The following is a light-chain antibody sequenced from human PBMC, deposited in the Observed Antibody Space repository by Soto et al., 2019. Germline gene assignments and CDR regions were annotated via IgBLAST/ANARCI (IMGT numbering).Light chain of an antibody. V-gene: IGKV1-27*01. CDR3: QKYNSAPFT. CDR2: AAS. CDR1: QAISNY. Sequence: DAQMTQSPTSLSASLGDRVTISCRASQAISNYLAWYQQKPGQVPRLLMYAASTLHSGVPSRFSGSGSGTDFTLTITGLQPEDVGTYYCQKYNSAPFTFGPGTKVDI. J-gene: IGKJ3*01.